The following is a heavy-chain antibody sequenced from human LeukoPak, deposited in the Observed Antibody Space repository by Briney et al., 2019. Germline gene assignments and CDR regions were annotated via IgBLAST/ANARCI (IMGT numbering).Heavy chain of an antibody. V-gene: IGHV3-7*03. CDR2: MKQDGSEQ. CDR1: GFTFSNYW. CDR3: ARDRQYDFWSGYYTPFNS. Sequence: GGSLRLSCTASGFTFSNYWMSWVRQAPGKGLEWVANMKQDGSEQYYVDSMKGRFTISRDNAKNSLYLQINSLRAEDTAVYYCARDRQYDFWSGYYTPFNSWGQGTLVTVSS. D-gene: IGHD3-3*01. J-gene: IGHJ4*02.